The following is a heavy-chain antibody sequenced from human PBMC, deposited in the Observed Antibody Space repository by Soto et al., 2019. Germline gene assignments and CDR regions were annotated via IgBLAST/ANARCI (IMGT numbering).Heavy chain of an antibody. V-gene: IGHV3-21*01. Sequence: GGSLRLSCAASGFTFSSYSMNWVRQAPGKGLEWVSSISSSSSYIYYADSVKGRFTISRDNAKNSLYLQMNSLRAEDTAVYYCARERGYCSGGSCDYYMDVWGKGTTVTVSS. CDR3: ARERGYCSGGSCDYYMDV. D-gene: IGHD2-15*01. J-gene: IGHJ6*03. CDR1: GFTFSSYS. CDR2: ISSSSSYI.